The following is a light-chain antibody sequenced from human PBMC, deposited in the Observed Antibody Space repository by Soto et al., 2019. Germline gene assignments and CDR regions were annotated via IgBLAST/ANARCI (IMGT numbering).Light chain of an antibody. CDR3: QQYGSSPWT. V-gene: IGKV3-20*01. J-gene: IGKJ1*01. CDR1: QTIRSNY. CDR2: GAS. Sequence: ETVLTQSTGTLSFSPGERATLSCRASQTIRSNYLAWYRQTPGQAPRLLIYGASNRATGIADRFSGSGSGTDFTLIISRLEPEDFALYYCQQYGSSPWTFGQGTKVEIK.